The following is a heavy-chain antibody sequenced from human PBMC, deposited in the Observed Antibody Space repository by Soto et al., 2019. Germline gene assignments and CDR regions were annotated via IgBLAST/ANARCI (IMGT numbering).Heavy chain of an antibody. V-gene: IGHV1-69*13. CDR1: GGTFSSYA. D-gene: IGHD2-2*01. CDR3: ASMVPPVVPPAIGWFDP. J-gene: IGHJ5*02. CDR2: IIPIFGTA. Sequence: SVKVSCKASGGTFSSYAISWVRQAPGQGLEWMGGIIPIFGTANYAQKFQGRVTITADESTSTAYMELSSLRSEDTAVYYCASMVPPVVPPAIGWFDPWGQGTLVTVSS.